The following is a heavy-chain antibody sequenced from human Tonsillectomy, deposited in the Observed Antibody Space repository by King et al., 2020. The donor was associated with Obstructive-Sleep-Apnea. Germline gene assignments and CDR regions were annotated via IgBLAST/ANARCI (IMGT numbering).Heavy chain of an antibody. Sequence: VQLVESGGGVVQPGRSLRLSCAASGFTFSSYAMHWVRQAPGKGLEWVAVISYDGSNKYYADSVKGRFTISRDNSKNTLYLQMNSLRAEDTAVYYCARDKDGSGGSCYSDYFDYWGQGTLVTVSS. D-gene: IGHD2-15*01. V-gene: IGHV3-30*04. CDR2: ISYDGSNK. CDR1: GFTFSSYA. CDR3: ARDKDGSGGSCYSDYFDY. J-gene: IGHJ4*02.